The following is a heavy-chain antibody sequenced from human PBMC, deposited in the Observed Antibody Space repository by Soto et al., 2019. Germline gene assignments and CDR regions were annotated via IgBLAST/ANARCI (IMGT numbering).Heavy chain of an antibody. CDR1: GYTFTRFG. Sequence: QVQLVQSGTEVKKPGASVKVSCKASGYTFTRFGINWVRQAPGQGLEGMGWISGHNGNTHSAQNFQGRVTVTTDTSTSKGYMELRSLRSDDTAVYYGAGGLEAGWQLVGVFDYWGQGTLVTVSS. CDR2: ISGHNGNT. CDR3: AGGLEAGWQLVGVFDY. V-gene: IGHV1-18*01. J-gene: IGHJ4*02. D-gene: IGHD6-6*01.